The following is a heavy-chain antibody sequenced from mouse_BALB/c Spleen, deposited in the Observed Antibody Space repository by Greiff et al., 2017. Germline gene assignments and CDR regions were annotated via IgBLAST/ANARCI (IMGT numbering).Heavy chain of an antibody. CDR1: GFNIKDYY. D-gene: IGHD3-3*01. CDR3: NAWGTLYYYAMDY. J-gene: IGHJ4*01. V-gene: IGHV14-4*02. Sequence: VQLQQSGAELVKPGASVKLSCTASGFNIKDYYMHWVKQRPEQGLEWIGWIDPENGDTEYAPKFQGKATMTADTSSNTAYLQLSSLTSEDTAVYYCNAWGTLYYYAMDYWGQGTSVTVSS. CDR2: IDPENGDT.